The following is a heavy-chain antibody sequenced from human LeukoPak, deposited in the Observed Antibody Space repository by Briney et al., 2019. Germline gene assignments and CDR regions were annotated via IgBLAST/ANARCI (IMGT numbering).Heavy chain of an antibody. CDR2: IYSGGST. CDR1: EFSVGSNY. J-gene: IGHJ4*02. V-gene: IGHV3-66*01. D-gene: IGHD3-9*01. CDR3: AKDAALRYFDWLSYYFDY. Sequence: GGSLRLSCAASEFSVGSNYMTWVRQAPGKGLEWVSLIYSGGSTYYADSVKGRFTISRDNSKNTLYLQMNSLRAEDTAVYYCAKDAALRYFDWLSYYFDYWGQGTLVTVSS.